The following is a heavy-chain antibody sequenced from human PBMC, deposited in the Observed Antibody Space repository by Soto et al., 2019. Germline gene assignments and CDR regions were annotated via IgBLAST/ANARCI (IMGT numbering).Heavy chain of an antibody. CDR3: ARGPLVVLNYFES. V-gene: IGHV1-69*02. Sequence: QVQLVQSGTEVKKPGSSVKVSCKASGGTFRNYPITWVRQAPGQGLEWMGSIFPLTDIPDYAQNFQARLTISADKSTSTAYREVSSLTSDDTAMYFCARGPLVVLNYFESWGQGTLVTVSS. J-gene: IGHJ4*02. CDR2: IFPLTDIP. CDR1: GGTFRNYP.